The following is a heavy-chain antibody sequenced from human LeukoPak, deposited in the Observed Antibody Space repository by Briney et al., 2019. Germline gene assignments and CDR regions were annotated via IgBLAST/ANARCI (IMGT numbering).Heavy chain of an antibody. CDR1: GGSISSYY. CDR2: IYYSGST. V-gene: IGHV4-59*01. J-gene: IGHJ6*03. Sequence: PSETLSLTCTVSGGSISSYYWSWIRQPPGKGLEWIGYIYYSGSTSYNPSLKSRVTISLDTSNNQFSLKLRSVAAADTAVYYCARAFSRRVGIVVVVSSYYYYRDVWGKGTTVTVSS. D-gene: IGHD2-15*01. CDR3: ARAFSRRVGIVVVVSSYYYYRDV.